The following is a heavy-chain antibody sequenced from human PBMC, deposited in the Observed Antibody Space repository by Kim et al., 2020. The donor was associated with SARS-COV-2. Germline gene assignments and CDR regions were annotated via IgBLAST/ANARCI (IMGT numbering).Heavy chain of an antibody. CDR1: GFTFGNYA. D-gene: IGHD1-26*01. CDR2: ITGSGSGT. V-gene: IGHV3-23*01. J-gene: IGHJ5*02. Sequence: GGSLRLSCAASGFTFGNYAMSWVRQAPGKGLEWVSTITGSGSGTYYADSVKGHFTISRDNSKNTMYLQMNSLRPEDTAVYYCAKGKSGVALDWFDPWGQGVLVTVSS. CDR3: AKGKSGVALDWFDP.